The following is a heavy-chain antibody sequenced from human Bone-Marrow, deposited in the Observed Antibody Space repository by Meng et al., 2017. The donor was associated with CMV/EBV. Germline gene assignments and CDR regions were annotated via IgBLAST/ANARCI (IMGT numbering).Heavy chain of an antibody. CDR2: ISGGGVST. Sequence: GGSLRLSCAASGFIFSSYAMSWVRKAPGKGLEWVSTISGGGVSTYYADSVKGRFTIARDNSKNTLSLQMNSLRAEDTAVYYCAKNSHDFWSGYPYFYHWGQGTLVTVSA. CDR1: GFIFSSYA. D-gene: IGHD3-3*01. V-gene: IGHV3-23*01. J-gene: IGHJ4*02. CDR3: AKNSHDFWSGYPYFYH.